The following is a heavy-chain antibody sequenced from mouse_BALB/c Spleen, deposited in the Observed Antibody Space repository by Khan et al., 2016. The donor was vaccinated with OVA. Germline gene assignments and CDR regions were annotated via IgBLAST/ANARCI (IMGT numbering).Heavy chain of an antibody. Sequence: QVQLKESGPELVRPSPSLNLSCNISGYTFTSYWIHWVKQRSGQGLVWIARIYPGTDNTYYNEKFKDKATLTADKSSSTSYMQLSTLNSEDSDDYFREREEAMYHMEHWGQGTTLTVSS. CDR2: IYPGTDNT. V-gene: IGHV1-76*01. D-gene: IGHD3-2*02. J-gene: IGHJ2*01. CDR3: EREEAMYHMEH. CDR1: GYTFTSYW.